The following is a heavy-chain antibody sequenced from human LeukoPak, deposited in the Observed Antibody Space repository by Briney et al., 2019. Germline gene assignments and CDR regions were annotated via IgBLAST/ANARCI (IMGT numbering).Heavy chain of an antibody. Sequence: ASVKVSCKASGYTFTSYGVSWVRQAPGQGLEWMGWISAYNGNTNYAQKLQGRVTMTTDTSTSTAYMELRSLRSDDTAVYYCATRERYCTNGVCSLDYWGQGTLVTVSS. CDR3: ATRERYCTNGVCSLDY. J-gene: IGHJ4*02. CDR2: ISAYNGNT. CDR1: GYTFTSYG. D-gene: IGHD2-8*01. V-gene: IGHV1-18*01.